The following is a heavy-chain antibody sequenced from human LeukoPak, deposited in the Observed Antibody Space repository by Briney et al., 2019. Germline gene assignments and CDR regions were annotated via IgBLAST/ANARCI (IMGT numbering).Heavy chain of an antibody. Sequence: VASVKVSCKASGYTFTGYYVHWVRQAPGQGLEWMGRISPNDGDTIYAQRFQGRVTMTTDTSISAAYMELSSLMSDDTAVYYCARDLVGGIWSVAFWGQGTLVTVS. CDR3: ARDLVGGIWSVAF. CDR1: GYTFTGYY. V-gene: IGHV1-2*06. D-gene: IGHD3-3*01. CDR2: ISPNDGDT. J-gene: IGHJ4*02.